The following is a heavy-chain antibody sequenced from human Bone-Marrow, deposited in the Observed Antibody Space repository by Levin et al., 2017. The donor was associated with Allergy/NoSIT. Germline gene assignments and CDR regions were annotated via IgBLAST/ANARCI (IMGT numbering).Heavy chain of an antibody. CDR3: ARRLSSGWYSVDY. Sequence: GGSLRLSCKGSGYSFTSYWISWVRQMPGKGLEWMGRIDPSDAYTNYSPAFQGHVTTSADTSINTAYLQWSSLKSSDTAMYYCARRLSSGWYSVDYWGQGVLVTVSS. D-gene: IGHD6-19*01. V-gene: IGHV5-10-1*01. CDR2: IDPSDAYT. J-gene: IGHJ4*02. CDR1: GYSFTSYW.